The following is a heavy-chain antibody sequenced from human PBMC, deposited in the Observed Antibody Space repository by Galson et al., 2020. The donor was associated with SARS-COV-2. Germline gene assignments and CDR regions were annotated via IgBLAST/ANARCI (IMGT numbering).Heavy chain of an antibody. D-gene: IGHD2-21*02. V-gene: IGHV1-69*06. J-gene: IGHJ4*02. CDR3: ASLYCGGDCAGRY. Sequence: ASVKVSCKASGGTFSSYAISWVRQAPGQGLEWMGRIIPIFGTANYAQKFQGRVTITADKSTSTAYMELSSLRSEDTAVYYCASLYCGGDCAGRYWGQGTLVTVSS. CDR1: GGTFSSYA. CDR2: IIPIFGTA.